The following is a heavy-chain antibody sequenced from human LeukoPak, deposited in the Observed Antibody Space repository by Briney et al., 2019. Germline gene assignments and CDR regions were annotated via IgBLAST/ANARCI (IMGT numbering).Heavy chain of an antibody. J-gene: IGHJ3*02. CDR1: GYTFTSYA. Sequence: ASVKVSCEASGYTFTSYAMHWVRQAPGQRLEWMGWINAGNGNTKYSQDFQGRVTITRDTSASTAYMELSSLRSEDMAVYYCAREGRRAAGDAFDIWGQGTMVTVSS. CDR2: INAGNGNT. CDR3: AREGRRAAGDAFDI. V-gene: IGHV1-3*03. D-gene: IGHD6-25*01.